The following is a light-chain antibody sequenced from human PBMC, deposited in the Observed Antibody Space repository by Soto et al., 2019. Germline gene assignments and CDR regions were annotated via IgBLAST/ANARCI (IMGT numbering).Light chain of an antibody. CDR3: CSLTTSHTYV. CDR2: HVT. Sequence: QSVLTQPASVSGSPGQSMTISCTGTSSDIGHYDYVSWYQQHPGKAPKLMVYHVTYRPSGVSNRYSGSKSGNSASLTISGLQADDEAGYYCCSLTTSHTYVFGSGTKVTVL. CDR1: SSDIGHYDY. V-gene: IGLV2-14*03. J-gene: IGLJ1*01.